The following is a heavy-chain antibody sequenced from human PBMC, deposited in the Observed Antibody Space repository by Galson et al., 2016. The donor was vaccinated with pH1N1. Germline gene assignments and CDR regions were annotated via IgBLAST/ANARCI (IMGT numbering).Heavy chain of an antibody. D-gene: IGHD7-27*01. J-gene: IGHJ3*02. CDR2: ISYDGSNK. CDR3: ARGTPNWEGAFDI. CDR1: GFTFSSHG. V-gene: IGHV3-30*03. Sequence: SLRLSCAASGFTFSSHGMHWVRQAPGKGLEWVAVISYDGSNKYYADSVKGRFTISRDNSKNTLYLQMNSLRAEDTAVYYCARGTPNWEGAFDIWGQGTMVTVSS.